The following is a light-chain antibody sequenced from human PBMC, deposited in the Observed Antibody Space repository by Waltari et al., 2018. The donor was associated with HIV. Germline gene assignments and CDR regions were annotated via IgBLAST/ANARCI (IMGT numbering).Light chain of an antibody. CDR1: QSLLHSNGYNY. Sequence: DIVMTQSPLFLPVTPGEPASISCRSSQSLLHSNGYNYLDWYLQKPGQSPQLLIFLGSNRASGVPDRFSVSGSETDVTLKISRVEAEDVGVYYCMQALQTPRTFGQGTKVEIK. CDR3: MQALQTPRT. V-gene: IGKV2-28*01. J-gene: IGKJ1*01. CDR2: LGS.